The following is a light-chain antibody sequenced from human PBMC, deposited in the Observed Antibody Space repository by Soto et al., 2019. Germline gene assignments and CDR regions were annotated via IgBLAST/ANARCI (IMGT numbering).Light chain of an antibody. CDR2: KAS. Sequence: DIQMTQSPSTLSASVGDRVTITCRASQSISSWLAWYQQKPGKAPKLLIYKASSLESGVPSRFSGSGSGTEFTLTISSLQPDDFATYYCQQVNSVPFTFGPGTKVDIK. CDR3: QQVNSVPFT. V-gene: IGKV1-5*03. CDR1: QSISSW. J-gene: IGKJ3*01.